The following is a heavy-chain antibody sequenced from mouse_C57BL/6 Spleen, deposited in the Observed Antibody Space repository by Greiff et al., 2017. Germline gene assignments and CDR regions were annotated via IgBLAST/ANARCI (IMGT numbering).Heavy chain of an antibody. V-gene: IGHV1-63*01. J-gene: IGHJ2*01. D-gene: IGHD5-1*01. CDR3: ARSGSNYFDY. Sequence: QVQLKESGAELVRPGTSVKMSCKASGYTFTNYWIGWAKQRPGHGLEWIGDIYPGGGYTNYNEKFKGKATLTADKSSSTAYMQFSSLTSEDSAIYYCARSGSNYFDYWGQGTTLTVSS. CDR2: IYPGGGYT. CDR1: GYTFTNYW.